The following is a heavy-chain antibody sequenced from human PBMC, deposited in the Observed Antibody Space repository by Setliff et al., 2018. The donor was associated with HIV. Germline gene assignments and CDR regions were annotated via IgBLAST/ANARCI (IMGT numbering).Heavy chain of an antibody. J-gene: IGHJ3*02. Sequence: SETLSLTCTVSGGSLSSSSYYWGWIRQPPGKGLEWIGSMDYSGNTYYNPSLKSRVTLSVDTSKNQFSLKLTSVTAADTAVYYCVRDRRIALVRGIFDAFDIWGQGTMVTISS. CDR3: VRDRRIALVRGIFDAFDI. D-gene: IGHD3-10*01. V-gene: IGHV4-39*07. CDR2: MDYSGNT. CDR1: GGSLSSSSYY.